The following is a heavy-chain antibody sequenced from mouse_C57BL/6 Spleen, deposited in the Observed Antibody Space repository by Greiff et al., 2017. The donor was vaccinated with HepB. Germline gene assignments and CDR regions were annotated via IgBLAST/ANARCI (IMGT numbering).Heavy chain of an antibody. V-gene: IGHV3-1*01. CDR3: ARAPDYDYFDY. CDR2: ISYSGST. J-gene: IGHJ2*01. D-gene: IGHD2-4*01. CDR1: GYSITSGYD. Sequence: EVKLVESGPGMVKPSQSLSLTCTVTGYSITSGYDWHWIRHFPGNKLEWMGYISYSGSTNYNPSLKSRISITHDTSKNHFFLKLNSVTTEDTATYYCARAPDYDYFDYWGQGTTLTVSS.